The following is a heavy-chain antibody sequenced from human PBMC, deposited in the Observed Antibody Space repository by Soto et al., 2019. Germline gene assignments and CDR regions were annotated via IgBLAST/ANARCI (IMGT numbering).Heavy chain of an antibody. CDR3: ARGPPGYCSGGSCYPGSWFDP. D-gene: IGHD2-15*01. Sequence: SETLSLTCTVSGGSISSGDYYWSWIRQPPGKGLEWIGYIYYSGSTYYNPSLKSRVTISVDTSKNQFSLKLSSVTAADTAVYYCARGPPGYCSGGSCYPGSWFDPWGQGTLVTVSS. CDR1: GGSISSGDYY. J-gene: IGHJ5*02. V-gene: IGHV4-30-4*01. CDR2: IYYSGST.